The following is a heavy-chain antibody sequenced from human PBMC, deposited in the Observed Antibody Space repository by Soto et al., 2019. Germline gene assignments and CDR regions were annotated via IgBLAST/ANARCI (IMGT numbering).Heavy chain of an antibody. D-gene: IGHD5-18*01. Sequence: DVQLVESGGGLVQPGRSLRLSCAASGFTFDDYAMHWVRQAPGKGLEWVSGISWNSGSIGYADSVKGRFTISRDNAKNSLYLQMNSLRAEDTALYYCAKDSGYSYGNVDYWGQGTLVTVSS. CDR3: AKDSGYSYGNVDY. J-gene: IGHJ4*02. V-gene: IGHV3-9*01. CDR1: GFTFDDYA. CDR2: ISWNSGSI.